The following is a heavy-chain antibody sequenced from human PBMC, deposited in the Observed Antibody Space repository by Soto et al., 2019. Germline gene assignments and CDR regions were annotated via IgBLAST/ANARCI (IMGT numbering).Heavy chain of an antibody. D-gene: IGHD3-3*01. V-gene: IGHV4-38-2*01. CDR2: IYHSGTT. Sequence: PSETLSLTCAVSGDSISSGYYWAWIRQPPGKGLEWIGSIYHSGTTYYNPSLKSRVSISMDTSKNQFSLNLDSVTAADTAVYFCARDFAYFDSWGQGTLVTVSS. CDR3: ARDFAYFDS. CDR1: GDSISSGYY. J-gene: IGHJ4*02.